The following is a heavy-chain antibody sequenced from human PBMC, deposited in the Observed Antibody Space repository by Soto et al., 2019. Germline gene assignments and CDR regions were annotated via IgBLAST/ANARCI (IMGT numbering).Heavy chain of an antibody. CDR2: IYYSGTT. D-gene: IGHD2-15*01. CDR1: CGPINNRGLH. V-gene: IGHV4-39*01. Sequence: QLQEVGPKPGEPSGTPFLTCPVSCGPINNRGLHLARVPPPPREGAEWIGSIYYSGTTYHNPSLKGRVTISVDTSKNQFSLKLTSVTAADTALYYCARTFNDVVGVNWFDPWGQGTLVTVSS. CDR3: ARTFNDVVGVNWFDP. J-gene: IGHJ5*02.